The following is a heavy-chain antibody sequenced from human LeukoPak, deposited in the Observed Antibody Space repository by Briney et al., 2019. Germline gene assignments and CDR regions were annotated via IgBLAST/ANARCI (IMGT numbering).Heavy chain of an antibody. CDR1: GGSISSYY. V-gene: IGHV4-59*12. Sequence: SETLSLTCTVSGGSISSYYWSWIRQPPGKGLEWIGYIYYSGSTNYNPSLKSRVTISVDTSKNQFSLKLSSVTAADTAVYYCARDQGDGYFDLWGRGTPVTFSS. D-gene: IGHD3-16*01. J-gene: IGHJ2*01. CDR2: IYYSGST. CDR3: ARDQGDGYFDL.